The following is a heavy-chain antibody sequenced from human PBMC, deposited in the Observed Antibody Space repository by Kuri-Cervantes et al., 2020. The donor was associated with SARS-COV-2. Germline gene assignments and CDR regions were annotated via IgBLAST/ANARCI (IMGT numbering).Heavy chain of an antibody. CDR1: GGSVSSGSYY. CDR2: IYYSGST. CDR3: ARGGMALGYYYYGMDV. D-gene: IGHD6-13*01. V-gene: IGHV4-61*01. Sequence: SETLSLTCTVSGGSVSSGSYYWSWIRQPPGKGLEWIAYIYYSGSTNYNPSLKSRVTISVDTSKNQFSLKLSSVTAADTAVYYCARGGMALGYYYYGMDVWGQGTTVTVSS. J-gene: IGHJ6*02.